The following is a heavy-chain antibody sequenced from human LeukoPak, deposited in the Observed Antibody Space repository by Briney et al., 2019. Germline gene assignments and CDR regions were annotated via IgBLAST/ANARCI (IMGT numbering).Heavy chain of an antibody. CDR1: GGSFSGYY. J-gene: IGHJ5*02. Sequence: SETLSLTCAVYGGSFSGYYWSWIRQPPGKGLEWIGEINHSGSTNYNPSLKSRVTISVDTSENQFSLKLSSVTAADTAVYYCARGPVSIAARPGWFDPWGQGTLVTVSS. V-gene: IGHV4-34*01. CDR2: INHSGST. D-gene: IGHD6-6*01. CDR3: ARGPVSIAARPGWFDP.